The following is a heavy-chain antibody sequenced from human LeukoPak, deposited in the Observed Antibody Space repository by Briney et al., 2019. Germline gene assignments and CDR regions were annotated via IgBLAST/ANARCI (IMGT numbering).Heavy chain of an antibody. V-gene: IGHV1-8*01. Sequence: ASVKVSCKASGYTFTSYDINWVRQATGQGLEWMGWMNPNSGNTGYAQKFQDRVTMTRNTSISTAYMELSSLRSEDTAVYYCARGTPTMVRGRRSMGRINYYMDVWGKGTTVTVSS. CDR1: GYTFTSYD. CDR3: ARGTPTMVRGRRSMGRINYYMDV. J-gene: IGHJ6*03. CDR2: MNPNSGNT. D-gene: IGHD3-10*01.